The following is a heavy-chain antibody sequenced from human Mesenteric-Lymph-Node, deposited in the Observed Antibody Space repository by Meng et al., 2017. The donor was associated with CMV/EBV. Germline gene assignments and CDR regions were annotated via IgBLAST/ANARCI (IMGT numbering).Heavy chain of an antibody. J-gene: IGHJ4*02. CDR2: ISSSGSYI. CDR3: ARGIPPLTYYDSSGYLDY. D-gene: IGHD3-22*01. CDR1: GFTFTSYS. Sequence: GESLKISCAASGFTFTSYSINWVRQAPGKGLEWVSSISSSGSYIYYADSVKGRFTISRDNAKNSLYLQMNSLRAEDTAVYYCARGIPPLTYYDSSGYLDYWGQGTLVTVSS. V-gene: IGHV3-21*01.